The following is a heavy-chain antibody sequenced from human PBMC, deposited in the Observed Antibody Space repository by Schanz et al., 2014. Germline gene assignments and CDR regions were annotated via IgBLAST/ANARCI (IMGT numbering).Heavy chain of an antibody. D-gene: IGHD6-19*01. CDR3: AKCIGWYGRCAFDI. V-gene: IGHV3-53*01. CDR2: IYSGGST. CDR1: GFTVSSNY. Sequence: EVQLVESGGGLIQPGGSLRLSCAASGFTVSSNYMSWVRQAPGKGLEWVAVIYSGGSTFYADSVKGRFTISRDNSKNTLYLQMNSLIAEGTAVYYCAKCIGWYGRCAFDIWGQGTMVTVSS. J-gene: IGHJ3*02.